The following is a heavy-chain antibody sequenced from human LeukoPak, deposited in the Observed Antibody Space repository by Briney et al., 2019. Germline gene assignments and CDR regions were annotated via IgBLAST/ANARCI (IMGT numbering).Heavy chain of an antibody. D-gene: IGHD1-7*01. Sequence: GGSLRLSCAASGFTFSSYAMSWVRQAPGKGLEWVSTISGSGGSTYYADSVEGRFTISRDNSKNTLYLQMNSLRAEDTAVYYCAKGNSQYYYYYYYMDVWGKGTTVTVSS. CDR3: AKGNSQYYYYYYYMDV. J-gene: IGHJ6*03. CDR1: GFTFSSYA. CDR2: ISGSGGST. V-gene: IGHV3-23*01.